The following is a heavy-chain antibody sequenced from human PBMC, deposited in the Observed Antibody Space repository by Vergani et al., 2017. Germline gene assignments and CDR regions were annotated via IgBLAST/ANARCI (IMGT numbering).Heavy chain of an antibody. V-gene: IGHV1-2*02. CDR2: INPNSGGT. CDR3: ATGYCSSTSCSPYGMDV. J-gene: IGHJ6*01. Sequence: QVQLVQPGAEVKKPGASVKVSCKASGYTFTGYYMHWVRQAPGQGLEWMGWINPNSGGTNYAQKFQGRVTMTRDTSISTAYMELSRLRSDDTAVYYCATGYCSSTSCSPYGMDVWGQGTTVTVSS. D-gene: IGHD2-2*01. CDR1: GYTFTGYY.